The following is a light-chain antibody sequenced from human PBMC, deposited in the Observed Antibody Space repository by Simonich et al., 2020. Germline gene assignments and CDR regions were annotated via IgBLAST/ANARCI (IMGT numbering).Light chain of an antibody. CDR3: QQSYSTPLT. Sequence: DIQMTQSPSSLSASVGDRVTITCRASQGISSYLNWYQQKPGKAPKLLIDAASSLQSGVPSRFSGSGSGTDFTLTISSLQPEDFATYYCQQSYSTPLTFGGGTKVEIK. J-gene: IGKJ4*01. CDR2: AAS. V-gene: IGKV1-39*01. CDR1: QGISSY.